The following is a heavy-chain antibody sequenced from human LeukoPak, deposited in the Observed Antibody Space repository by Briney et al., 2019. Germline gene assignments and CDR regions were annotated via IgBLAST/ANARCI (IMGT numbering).Heavy chain of an antibody. CDR3: ARHYYGSGSSPMGV. V-gene: IGHV4-59*08. J-gene: IGHJ6*02. CDR2: IYDSGST. CDR1: GGSISSYY. D-gene: IGHD3-10*01. Sequence: SETLSLTCTVSGGSISSYYWSWIRQPPGKGLEWIGYIYDSGSTNYNPSLKSRVTIPLDTSKKQFSLKLTSVTATGTAVFYCARHYYGSGSSPMGVWGQGTTVTVSS.